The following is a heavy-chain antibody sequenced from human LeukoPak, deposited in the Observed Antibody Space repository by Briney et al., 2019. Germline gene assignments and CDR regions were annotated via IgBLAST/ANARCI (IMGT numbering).Heavy chain of an antibody. V-gene: IGHV3-30-3*01. J-gene: IGHJ4*02. CDR2: ISYDGSNK. D-gene: IGHD3-3*01. Sequence: GGSLRLSCAASGFTFSSYAMHWVRQAPGKGLEWVAVISYDGSNKYYADSVKGRFTISRDNSKNTLYLQMNSLRAEDTAVYYCAKEARSIFGVVAVDYWGQGTLVTVSS. CDR1: GFTFSSYA. CDR3: AKEARSIFGVVAVDY.